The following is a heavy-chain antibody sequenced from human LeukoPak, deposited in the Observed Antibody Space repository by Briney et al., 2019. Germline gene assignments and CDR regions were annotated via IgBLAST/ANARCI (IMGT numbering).Heavy chain of an antibody. J-gene: IGHJ4*02. Sequence: GGSLRLSCAASGFTFSSYGMHWVRQAPGKGLEWVAVISYDGSNKYYADSVKGRFTISRDNSKNTLYLQMNSLRAEDTAVYYCARVGGLLDTAMVTRSNWGQGTLVTVSS. CDR2: ISYDGSNK. CDR1: GFTFSSYG. V-gene: IGHV3-30*03. D-gene: IGHD5-18*01. CDR3: ARVGGLLDTAMVTRSN.